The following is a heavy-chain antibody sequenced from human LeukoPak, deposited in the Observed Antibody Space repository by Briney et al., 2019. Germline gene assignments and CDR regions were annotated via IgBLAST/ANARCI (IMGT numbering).Heavy chain of an antibody. CDR1: GGSISSGSYY. CDR3: ARERWERTQPPFDY. Sequence: PSETLSLTCTVSGGSISSGSYYWSWIRQPAGKGLEWIGRIYTSGSTNYNPSLKIRVTISVDTSKNQFSLKLSSVTAADTAVYYCARERWERTQPPFDYWGQGTLVTVSS. D-gene: IGHD1-26*01. CDR2: IYTSGST. J-gene: IGHJ4*02. V-gene: IGHV4-61*02.